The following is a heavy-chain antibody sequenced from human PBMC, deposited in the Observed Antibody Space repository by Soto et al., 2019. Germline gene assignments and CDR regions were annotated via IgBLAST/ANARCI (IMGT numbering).Heavy chain of an antibody. CDR1: GGFISSGSYY. D-gene: IGHD1-26*01. CDR2: IYYSGST. V-gene: IGHV4-39*01. J-gene: IGHJ4*02. CDR3: ARKVLVGSAY. Sequence: SETLSLTCTVSGGFISSGSYYWGWIRQPPGKGLEWIGSIYYSGSTYYNPSLKSRVTISVDTSKNQFSLKLSSVTAADTAVYYCARKVLVGSAYWGQGTLVTVS.